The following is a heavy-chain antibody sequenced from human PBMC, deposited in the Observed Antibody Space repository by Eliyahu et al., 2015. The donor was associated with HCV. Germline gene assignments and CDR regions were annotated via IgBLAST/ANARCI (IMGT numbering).Heavy chain of an antibody. D-gene: IGHD2-21*02. J-gene: IGHJ2*01. Sequence: QVQLVESGGGLVKPGGSLRXSCAASGFXFRXXXMSWIRQAPGKGLEWVSYISSSGSSIYYADSVKGRFTISRDNAKNSLYLQMNSLRAEDTAVYYCARSTKGGGDRGNWYFDLWGRGTLVTVSS. CDR2: ISSSGSSI. V-gene: IGHV3-11*01. CDR3: ARSTKGGGDRGNWYFDL. CDR1: GFXFRXXX.